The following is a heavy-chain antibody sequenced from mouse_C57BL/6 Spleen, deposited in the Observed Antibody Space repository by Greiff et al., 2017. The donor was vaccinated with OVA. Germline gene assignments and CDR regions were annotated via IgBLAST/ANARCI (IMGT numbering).Heavy chain of an antibody. CDR1: GYTFTSYW. J-gene: IGHJ4*01. CDR3: ARSLYGNYVEAMDY. CDR2: IHPNSGST. D-gene: IGHD2-1*01. Sequence: QVQLKQPGAELVKPGASVKLSCKASGYTFTSYWMHWVKQRPGQGLEWIGMIHPNSGSTNYNEKFKSKATLTVDKSSSTAYMQLSSLTSEDSAVYYCARSLYGNYVEAMDYWGQGTSVTVSS. V-gene: IGHV1-64*01.